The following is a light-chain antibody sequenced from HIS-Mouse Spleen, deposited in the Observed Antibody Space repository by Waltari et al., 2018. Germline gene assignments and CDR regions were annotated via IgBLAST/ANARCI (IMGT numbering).Light chain of an antibody. Sequence: QSVLTQPPSASGTPGQRVPISCSGSSSTIGSNYVYWYQQLPGTAPKLLIYRNNQRPSGVPDRFSGSKSGTSASLAISGLRSEDEADYYCAAWDDSLSGYVVFGGGTKLTVL. CDR3: AAWDDSLSGYVV. J-gene: IGLJ2*01. CDR2: RNN. CDR1: SSTIGSNY. V-gene: IGLV1-47*01.